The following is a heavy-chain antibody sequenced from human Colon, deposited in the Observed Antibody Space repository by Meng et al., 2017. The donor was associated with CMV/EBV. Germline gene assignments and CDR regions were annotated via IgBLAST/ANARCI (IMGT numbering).Heavy chain of an antibody. J-gene: IGHJ4*02. V-gene: IGHV3-30*02. CDR3: AKDIGTWTRGYYFDY. CDR2: IRHVATDK. D-gene: IGHD3-10*01. Sequence: GESLKISCTASGFTFSDYGMHWVRQTPDTGLEWVAYIRHVATDKYYVDSVKGRFTISRDNSKNTLYLQMNSLRPDDTAVCYCAKDIGTWTRGYYFDYWGQGTLVTVSS. CDR1: GFTFSDYG.